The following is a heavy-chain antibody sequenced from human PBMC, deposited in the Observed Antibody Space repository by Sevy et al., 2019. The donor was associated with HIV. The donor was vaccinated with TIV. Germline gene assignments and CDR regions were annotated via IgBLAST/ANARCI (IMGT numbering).Heavy chain of an antibody. D-gene: IGHD4-17*01. V-gene: IGHV3-30-3*01. CDR1: GVTFSSYA. Sequence: GGSLRLSCAASGVTFSSYAMHWVRQAPGKGLEWVAVISYDGSNKYYADSVKGRFTISRDNSKKTVYLQMNSLRVEDTAVYYCARDQHDYAGNIRTGWLDPWGQGALVTVSS. J-gene: IGHJ5*02. CDR3: ARDQHDYAGNIRTGWLDP. CDR2: ISYDGSNK.